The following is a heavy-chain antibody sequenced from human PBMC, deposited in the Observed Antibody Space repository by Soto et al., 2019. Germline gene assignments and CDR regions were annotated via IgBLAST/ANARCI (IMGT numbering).Heavy chain of an antibody. V-gene: IGHV3-23*01. J-gene: IGHJ4*02. CDR3: AKAMRRRAIFGVVTLDY. Sequence: EVQLLESGGGLVQPGGSLRLSCAASGFTFSSYAMSGVRQAPGKGLEWVSAISGSGGSTYYADSVKGRFTISRDNSKNTLYLQMNSLRAEDTAVYICAKAMRRRAIFGVVTLDYWGQGTLVTVTS. CDR1: GFTFSSYA. CDR2: ISGSGGST. D-gene: IGHD3-3*01.